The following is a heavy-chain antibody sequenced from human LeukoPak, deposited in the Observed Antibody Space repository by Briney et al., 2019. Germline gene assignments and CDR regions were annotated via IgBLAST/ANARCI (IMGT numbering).Heavy chain of an antibody. J-gene: IGHJ3*01. CDR3: ARGVMIADGFDL. CDR1: GFTFSTYG. D-gene: IGHD3-22*01. CDR2: ISYDGSLR. Sequence: GKSLRLSCAASGFTFSTYGIHWVRQAPGKGLEWVAVISYDGSLRFHADAVKGRFTISRDMSKNTVYLQMNSLRSEDTAQYYCARGVMIADGFDLWGQGTLVTVSS. V-gene: IGHV3-30*16.